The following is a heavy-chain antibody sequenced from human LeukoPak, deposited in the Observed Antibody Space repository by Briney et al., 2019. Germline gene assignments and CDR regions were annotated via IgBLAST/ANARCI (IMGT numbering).Heavy chain of an antibody. CDR2: ISGSGGST. J-gene: IGHJ3*02. V-gene: IGHV3-23*01. D-gene: IGHD1-1*01. Sequence: GGSLRLSCAASGFTFSSYAMSWVRQAPGKGLEWVSAISGSGGSTYYADSVKGRFTISRDNSKNTLYLQMNSLRAEDTAVYYCAKSLFTSATGTGRAFHIWGQGTMVTVSS. CDR1: GFTFSSYA. CDR3: AKSLFTSATGTGRAFHI.